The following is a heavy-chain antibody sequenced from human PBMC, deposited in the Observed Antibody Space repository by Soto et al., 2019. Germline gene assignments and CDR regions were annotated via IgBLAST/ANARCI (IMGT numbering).Heavy chain of an antibody. CDR2: ILVGGST. D-gene: IGHD3-16*01. V-gene: IGHV3-23*01. Sequence: GGSLRLSCAASGFTCSSYDMSWVRQAPGKGLEWVSTILVGGSTYYPDSVKGRFTISRDNSKNTLFLQMNSLTAGDTAAYYCAKATATGGGAFDICGQGTMVTVSS. J-gene: IGHJ3*02. CDR3: AKATATGGGAFDI. CDR1: GFTCSSYD.